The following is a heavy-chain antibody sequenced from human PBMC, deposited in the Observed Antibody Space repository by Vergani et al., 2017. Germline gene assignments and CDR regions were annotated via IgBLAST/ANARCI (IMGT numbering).Heavy chain of an antibody. J-gene: IGHJ5*02. CDR2: ISAYNGNT. V-gene: IGHV1-18*04. Sequence: QVQLVQSGAEVKKPGASVKVSCKASGYTFTSYGISWVRQAPGQGLEWMGWISAYNGNTNYAQKLQGRVTMTTDTSTCTAYMELRSLRSDDTAGYYCARCEYSGSYYFWFDPWGQGTLVTVSS. CDR3: ARCEYSGSYYFWFDP. D-gene: IGHD1-26*01. CDR1: GYTFTSYG.